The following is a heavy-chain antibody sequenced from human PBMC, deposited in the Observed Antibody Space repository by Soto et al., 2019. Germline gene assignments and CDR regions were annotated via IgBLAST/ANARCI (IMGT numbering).Heavy chain of an antibody. J-gene: IGHJ5*01. CDR1: GDTFTNYA. CDR2: VIPIYGIS. Sequence: QVQLVQSGAEVKKPGSSVKVSCKASGDTFTNYAISWVRQAPGQGLEWMGGVIPIYGISHYAQKFQDRVTITADTSTSTADMALSSLRPEDTAVYYCARDLGGCSAGSCRYNWLDSWGQGTLVTVSS. V-gene: IGHV1-69*17. D-gene: IGHD2-15*01. CDR3: ARDLGGCSAGSCRYNWLDS.